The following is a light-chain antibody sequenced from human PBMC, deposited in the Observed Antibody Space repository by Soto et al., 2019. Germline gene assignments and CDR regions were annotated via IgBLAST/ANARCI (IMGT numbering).Light chain of an antibody. CDR3: QQYGGSPRGT. J-gene: IGKJ2*01. CDR2: AAS. CDR1: QTISSW. Sequence: DIQMTQSPSTLSASVGDRVTITCRASQTISSWLAWYQQKPGKAPKLLIYAASTLESGVSSRFSGRGSGTEFTLTISRLEPEDFAVYYCQQYGGSPRGTFGQGTRLEIK. V-gene: IGKV1-5*01.